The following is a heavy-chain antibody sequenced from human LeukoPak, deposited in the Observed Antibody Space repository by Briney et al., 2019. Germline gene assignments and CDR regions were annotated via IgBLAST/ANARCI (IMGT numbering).Heavy chain of an antibody. CDR1: GFIFSNYG. J-gene: IGHJ4*02. D-gene: IGHD1-1*01. Sequence: GGSLRLSCAASGFIFSNYGMNWVRQAPGKGLEWVSSISSSSSYIYYADSVKGRFTISRDNAKNSLYPQMNSLRAEDTAVYYCARVRVPGTTLFPLDYWGQGTLVTVSS. CDR2: ISSSSSYI. CDR3: ARVRVPGTTLFPLDY. V-gene: IGHV3-21*01.